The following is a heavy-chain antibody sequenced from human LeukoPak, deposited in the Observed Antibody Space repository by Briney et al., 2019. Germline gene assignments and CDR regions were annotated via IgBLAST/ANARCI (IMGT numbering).Heavy chain of an antibody. D-gene: IGHD3-9*01. CDR3: ARSYYDILTGYEYNCFDS. Sequence: AGGSLRLSCAASEFTFSNYNMNWVREAPAKGLVCVSSISSTSSYMYYADSVKGRFTISRDNAKNSLYLQMNSLRAEDTAVYYCARSYYDILTGYEYNCFDSWGQGTLVTVSS. CDR2: ISSTSSYM. V-gene: IGHV3-21*01. J-gene: IGHJ5*01. CDR1: EFTFSNYN.